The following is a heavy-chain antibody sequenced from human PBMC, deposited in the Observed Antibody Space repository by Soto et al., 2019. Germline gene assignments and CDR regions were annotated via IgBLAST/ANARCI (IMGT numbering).Heavy chain of an antibody. J-gene: IGHJ4*02. Sequence: EVQLLESGGGLLQPGGSLRLSCAASGFTFSSYAMSWVRQAPGKGLEWVSAISGSGGSTYYADSVKGRFTISRDNSKNTLYLQMNSLRAEDTAVYYCAKDPGEYSYGHRTDYWGQGTLVTVSS. CDR3: AKDPGEYSYGHRTDY. V-gene: IGHV3-23*01. CDR2: ISGSGGST. CDR1: GFTFSSYA. D-gene: IGHD5-18*01.